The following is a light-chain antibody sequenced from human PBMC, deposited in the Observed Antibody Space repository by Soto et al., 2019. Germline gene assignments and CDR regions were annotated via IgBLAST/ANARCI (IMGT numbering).Light chain of an antibody. CDR3: QQYGGSSWT. CDR2: GAS. Sequence: EIVMTQSPATLSVSPGERATLSCRASQSVSSNLAWYQQKPGQAPRLLIYGASTRATGIPARFSGSGSGTDFTLTITKLEPGDFAVYYCQQYGGSSWTFGQGTKV. V-gene: IGKV3-15*01. CDR1: QSVSSN. J-gene: IGKJ1*01.